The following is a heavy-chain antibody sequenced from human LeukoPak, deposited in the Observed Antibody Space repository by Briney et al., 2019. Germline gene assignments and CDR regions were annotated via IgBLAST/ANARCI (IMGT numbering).Heavy chain of an antibody. CDR2: IIPIFGTA. J-gene: IGHJ4*02. CDR1: GGTFSSYA. CDR3: AAARTAWAYYFDY. D-gene: IGHD1-26*01. V-gene: IGHV1-69*13. Sequence: ASVKVSCQASGGTFSSYAISWVRQAPGQGLEWMGGIIPIFGTANYAQKFQGRVTITADESTSTAYMELSSLRSEDTAVYYCAAARTAWAYYFDYWGQGTLVTVSS.